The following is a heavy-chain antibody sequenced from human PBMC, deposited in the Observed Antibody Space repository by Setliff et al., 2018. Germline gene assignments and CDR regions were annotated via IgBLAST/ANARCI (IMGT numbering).Heavy chain of an antibody. CDR2: INPSGGLT. V-gene: IGHV1-46*01. D-gene: IGHD3-16*01. Sequence: ASVKVSCKASGYTLTNYYMHWVRQAPGQGLEWMGIINPSGGLTRYAQKFQGRVTMTRDTSTSTVYMEVSSLRSEDMAVYYCARQGGNYYLQYWGQGTLVTVSS. CDR3: ARQGGNYYLQY. CDR1: GYTLTNYY. J-gene: IGHJ4*02.